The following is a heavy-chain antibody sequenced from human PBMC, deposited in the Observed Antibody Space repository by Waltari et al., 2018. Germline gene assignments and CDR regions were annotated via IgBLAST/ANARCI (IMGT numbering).Heavy chain of an antibody. Sequence: QLKLVEPGGVWLQPGGSRGLALQAVGSPFGPYALHWVRQAPGKGLEWVAVTSYDETEKYYVDSVKGRFIISKDNSKNTLYLEMNNLRVDDTAIYYCARDPSGSTRGWADYWGQGTLVTVSS. CDR1: GSPFGPYA. D-gene: IGHD3-10*01. J-gene: IGHJ4*02. CDR3: ARDPSGSTRGWADY. CDR2: TSYDETEK. V-gene: IGHV3-30-3*01.